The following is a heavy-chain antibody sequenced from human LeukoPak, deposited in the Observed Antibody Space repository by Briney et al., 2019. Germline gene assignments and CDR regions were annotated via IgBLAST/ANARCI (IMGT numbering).Heavy chain of an antibody. D-gene: IGHD5-12*01. CDR3: ARDGGRAYDLDY. CDR1: GFIFSNYS. CDR2: IRYDGSQK. J-gene: IGHJ4*02. V-gene: IGHV3-33*01. Sequence: GRSLRLSCAASGFIFSNYSIHWVRQAPGKGLEWVAVIRYDGSQKYFADSVKGRFTISRDTSQNTVYLQMNSLRAEDTAVYYCARDGGRAYDLDYWGQGTLVTVSS.